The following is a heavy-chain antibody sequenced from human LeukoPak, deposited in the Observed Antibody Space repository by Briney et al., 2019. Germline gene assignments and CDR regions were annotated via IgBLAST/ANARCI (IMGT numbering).Heavy chain of an antibody. CDR1: GFTFSSYG. CDR2: IRYDGTNK. Sequence: GGSLRLSCAASGFTFSSYGMHWVRQAPGKGLEWVTFIRYDGTNKYYADSVKGRFTISRDISKKTLYLQMNSLRPEDTAVYYCAKGFGSYYSSGVFMASWGQGTLVTVSS. J-gene: IGHJ5*02. V-gene: IGHV3-30*02. CDR3: AKGFGSYYSSGVFMAS. D-gene: IGHD1-26*01.